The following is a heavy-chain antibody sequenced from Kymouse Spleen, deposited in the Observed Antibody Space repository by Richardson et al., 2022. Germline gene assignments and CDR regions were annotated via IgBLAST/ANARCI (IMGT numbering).Heavy chain of an antibody. CDR1: GFTFSSYW. D-gene: IGHD4-17*01. CDR2: INSDGSST. CDR3: ARDKDYGDYPDAFDI. V-gene: IGHV3-74*01. J-gene: IGHJ3*02. Sequence: EVQLVESGGGLVQPGGSLRLSCAASGFTFSSYWMHWVRQAPGKGLVWVSRINSDGSSTSYADSVKGRFTISRDNAKNTLYLQMNSLRAEDTAVYYCARDKDYGDYPDAFDIWGQGTMVTVSS.